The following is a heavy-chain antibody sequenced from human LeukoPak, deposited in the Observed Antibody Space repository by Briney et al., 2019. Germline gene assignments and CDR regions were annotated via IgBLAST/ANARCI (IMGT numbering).Heavy chain of an antibody. V-gene: IGHV1-8*01. CDR1: GYTFISND. Sequence: ASVKVSRKASGYTFISNDINWVRQATGQGLEWMGWMNPNNGNAGYAQKFQGRVTMTRDTSISTAYMELSSLRSEDTAVYYCARASRGYSGSGTYLYYFDHWGQGTLVAVSS. D-gene: IGHD3-10*01. CDR2: MNPNNGNA. CDR3: ARASRGYSGSGTYLYYFDH. J-gene: IGHJ4*02.